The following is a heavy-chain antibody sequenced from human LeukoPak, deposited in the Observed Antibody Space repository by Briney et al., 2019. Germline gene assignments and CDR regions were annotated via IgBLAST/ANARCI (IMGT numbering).Heavy chain of an antibody. CDR1: GGSFNGYY. CDR2: INHSGSS. Sequence: SETLSLTCAVYGGSFNGYYWSWIRQPPGKGLEWIGEINHSGSSNYNPSLKSRVLISVDTSNNHFSLKLSSVTAADTAVYYCARASCSGGSCYNSRGWFDPWGQGTLVTVSS. V-gene: IGHV4-34*01. J-gene: IGHJ5*02. CDR3: ARASCSGGSCYNSRGWFDP. D-gene: IGHD2-15*01.